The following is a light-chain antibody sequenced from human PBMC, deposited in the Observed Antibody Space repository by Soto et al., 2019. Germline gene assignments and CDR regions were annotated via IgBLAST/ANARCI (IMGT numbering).Light chain of an antibody. V-gene: IGKV3-15*01. CDR3: QQHNNWPPWT. CDR1: QSVSSS. Sequence: EIVMTQSPATLSVSPGERATLSCRASQSVSSSLAWYQQKPGQAPRLLNYGASTRATGIPARFSGSGSGTEFTLTINSLQSEDFAVYYCQQHNNWPPWTFGQGTKVEIK. CDR2: GAS. J-gene: IGKJ1*01.